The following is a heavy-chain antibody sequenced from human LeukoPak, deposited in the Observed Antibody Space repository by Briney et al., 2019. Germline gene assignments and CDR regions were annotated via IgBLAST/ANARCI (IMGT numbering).Heavy chain of an antibody. CDR3: AREGIRITMIVVVYYFDY. Sequence: GGSLRLSCAASGLTFSSYDMTWVRQAPGKGLEWVANIKQDGSEKYYVDSVKGRFTISRDNAKNSLYLQMNSLRAEDTAVYYCAREGIRITMIVVVYYFDYWGQGTLVTVSS. D-gene: IGHD3-22*01. CDR1: GLTFSSYD. V-gene: IGHV3-7*01. CDR2: IKQDGSEK. J-gene: IGHJ4*02.